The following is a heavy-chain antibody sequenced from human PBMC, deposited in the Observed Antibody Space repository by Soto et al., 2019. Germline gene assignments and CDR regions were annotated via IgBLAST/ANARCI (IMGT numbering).Heavy chain of an antibody. CDR3: ARQGGFIAARPVYYYYMDV. Sequence: GESLKISCKGSGYSFTSYWIGWVRQMPGKGLEWMGIIYPGDSDTRYSPSFQGQVTISADKSISTAYLQWSSLKASDTAMYYCARQGGFIAARPVYYYYMDVWGKGTTVTVSS. CDR2: IYPGDSDT. D-gene: IGHD6-6*01. V-gene: IGHV5-51*01. J-gene: IGHJ6*03. CDR1: GYSFTSYW.